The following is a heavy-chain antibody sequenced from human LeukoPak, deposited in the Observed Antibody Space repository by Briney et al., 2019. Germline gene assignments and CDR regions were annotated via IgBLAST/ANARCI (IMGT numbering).Heavy chain of an antibody. D-gene: IGHD6-13*01. CDR2: VYHSGST. J-gene: IGHJ4*02. CDR3: AKGLRYSSSWYYGVDY. V-gene: IGHV4-4*02. CDR1: GGSISSSNW. Sequence: PSGTLSLTCAVSGGSISSSNWWSWVRQPPGKGLEWIGEVYHSGSTNNNPSLKSRVTISIDISKHQFSLRLTSVTAADTAVYYCAKGLRYSSSWYYGVDYWGQGTLVTVSS.